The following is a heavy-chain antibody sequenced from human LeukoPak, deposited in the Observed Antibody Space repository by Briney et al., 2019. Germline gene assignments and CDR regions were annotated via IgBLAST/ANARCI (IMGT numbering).Heavy chain of an antibody. CDR3: ARDGTTIAVTEVFDI. CDR2: IYSGGTT. Sequence: GRSLRLSCAPSGFTVITNYMTWVSQAPGKGLEWDSIIYSGGTTYYAGSVKGRFTISRDNSKNTLYLQMTSLRAEDTAVYYCARDGTTIAVTEVFDIWGQGTMVTVSS. J-gene: IGHJ3*02. D-gene: IGHD6-19*01. V-gene: IGHV3-66*01. CDR1: GFTVITNY.